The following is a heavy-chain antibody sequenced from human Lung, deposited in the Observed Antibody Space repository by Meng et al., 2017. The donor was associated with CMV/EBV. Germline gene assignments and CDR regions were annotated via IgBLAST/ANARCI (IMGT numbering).Heavy chain of an antibody. CDR2: INPSGGST. Sequence: ASGYTFTSYGISWVRQAPGQGLEWMGIINPSGGSTSYAQKFQGRVTMTRDTSTSTVYMELSSLRSEDTAVYYCARGTIFGVFNFDYWGQGTLVTVSS. J-gene: IGHJ4*02. CDR1: GYTFTSYG. CDR3: ARGTIFGVFNFDY. D-gene: IGHD3-3*01. V-gene: IGHV1-46*01.